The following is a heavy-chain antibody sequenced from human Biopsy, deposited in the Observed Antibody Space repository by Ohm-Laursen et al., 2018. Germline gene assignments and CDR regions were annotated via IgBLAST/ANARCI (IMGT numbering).Heavy chain of an antibody. Sequence: ASVKVSCKTSAYSFGDHRIHWVRQAPGQGLEWMGWIDPKSGGTNYAQKFQGRVTMTRDTSISTTYMELRRLTSDDTAVFYCARELGDFWGGRQFDFWGQGTLITVSS. J-gene: IGHJ5*01. CDR3: ARELGDFWGGRQFDF. V-gene: IGHV1-2*02. D-gene: IGHD3-3*01. CDR1: AYSFGDHR. CDR2: IDPKSGGT.